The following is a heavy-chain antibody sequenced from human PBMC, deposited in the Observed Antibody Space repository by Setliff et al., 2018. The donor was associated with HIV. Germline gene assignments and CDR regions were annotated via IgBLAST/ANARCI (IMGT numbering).Heavy chain of an antibody. CDR1: GYTFTSYG. D-gene: IGHD2-15*01. Sequence: EASVKVSCKASGYTFTSYGISWVRQAPGQGLEWMGWITPFNGNTNYAQKLQGRVTMTTDTSTSTAYMELRGLTSDDTAIYYCARDRGHCSCGYCYRPLLYYFYYMDVWGKGATVTVSS. CDR3: ARDRGHCSCGYCYRPLLYYFYYMDV. J-gene: IGHJ6*03. V-gene: IGHV1-18*01. CDR2: ITPFNGNT.